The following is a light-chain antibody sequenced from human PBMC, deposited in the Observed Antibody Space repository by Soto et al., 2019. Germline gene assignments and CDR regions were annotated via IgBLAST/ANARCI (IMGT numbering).Light chain of an antibody. CDR1: QSVSSTY. V-gene: IGKV3-20*01. Sequence: EVVLTQSPGTLSLSPGERATLSCRASQSVSSTYLAWYQQKPGQGPRLLIYGASSRATGIPDRFSGSGSGTDFTLTISRLEPEYFAVYYCQQYGTSSPLTFGGGTKVEIK. CDR2: GAS. CDR3: QQYGTSSPLT. J-gene: IGKJ4*01.